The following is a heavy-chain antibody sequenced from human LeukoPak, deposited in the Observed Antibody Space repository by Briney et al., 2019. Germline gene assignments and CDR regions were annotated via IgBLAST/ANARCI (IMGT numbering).Heavy chain of an antibody. J-gene: IGHJ4*02. CDR3: TKSQSSYDYSYFDD. V-gene: IGHV3-30*18. CDR2: ISYDGSNN. D-gene: IGHD5-12*01. Sequence: RGSLRLSCTASGFTFSSYAMRWVRQAPGKGLEWVAVISYDGSNNYFGDYVKGRFTIATDNSKTALYLQVNRLRAEDTAVYCWTKSQSSYDYSYFDDWGQAPLVTASS. CDR1: GFTFSSYA.